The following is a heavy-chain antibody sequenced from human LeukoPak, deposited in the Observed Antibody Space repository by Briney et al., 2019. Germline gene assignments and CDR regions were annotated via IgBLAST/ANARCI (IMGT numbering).Heavy chain of an antibody. V-gene: IGHV4-39*07. J-gene: IGHJ4*02. D-gene: IGHD2-15*01. Sequence: PSETLSLTCTVSGGSISSSNYYWSWIRQPPGKGLEWIGEINHSGSTNYNPSLKSRVTISVDTSKNQFSLKLSSVTAADTAVYYSARRCRRSGGSCYNFDYWGQGTLVTVSS. CDR3: ARRCRRSGGSCYNFDY. CDR1: GGSISSSNYY. CDR2: INHSGST.